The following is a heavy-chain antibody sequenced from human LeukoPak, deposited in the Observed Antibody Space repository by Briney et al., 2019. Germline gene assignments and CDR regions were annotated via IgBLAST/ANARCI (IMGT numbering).Heavy chain of an antibody. V-gene: IGHV1-69*13. D-gene: IGHD1-7*01. Sequence: GASVKVSCKASGCTFSSYAISWVRQAPGQGLEWMGGIIPIFGTANYAQKFQGRVTITADESTSTAYMELSSLRSEDTAVYYCARGETGTTHQMGFDPWGQGTLVTVSS. CDR3: ARGETGTTHQMGFDP. J-gene: IGHJ5*02. CDR2: IIPIFGTA. CDR1: GCTFSSYA.